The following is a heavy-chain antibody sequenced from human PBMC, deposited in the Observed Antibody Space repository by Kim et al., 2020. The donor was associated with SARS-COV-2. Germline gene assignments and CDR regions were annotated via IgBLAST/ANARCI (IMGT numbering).Heavy chain of an antibody. V-gene: IGHV3-30-3*01. CDR1: GFTFSSYA. J-gene: IGHJ6*01. CDR2: ISYDGSNK. Sequence: EGSLRLSCAASGFTFSSYAMHWVRQAPGKGLEWVAVISYDGSNKYYADSVKGRFTISRDNSKNTLYLQMNSLRAEDTAVYYCARDVTVRFFEWLSPRYY. D-gene: IGHD3-3*01. CDR3: ARDVTVRFFEWLSPRYY.